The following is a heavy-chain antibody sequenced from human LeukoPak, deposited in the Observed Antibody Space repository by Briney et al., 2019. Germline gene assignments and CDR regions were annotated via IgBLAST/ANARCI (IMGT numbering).Heavy chain of an antibody. V-gene: IGHV3-73*01. CDR1: GFRFSDSD. CDR3: TSRDGSLGY. CDR2: IRNKDKSYAT. J-gene: IGHJ4*02. D-gene: IGHD5-24*01. Sequence: GSLKLSCAASGFRFSDSDMHWVRQASGKGLEWVGRIRNKDKSYATAYSASVKGRLSISRDDSKNTAYLQMNNMEAEDTAVYFCTSRDGSLGYWGQGTLVTVSS.